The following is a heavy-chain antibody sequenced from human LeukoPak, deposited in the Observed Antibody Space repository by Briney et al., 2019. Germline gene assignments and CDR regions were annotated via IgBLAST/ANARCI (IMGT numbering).Heavy chain of an antibody. D-gene: IGHD1-26*01. CDR2: ISWNSGSI. CDR3: ARSGGGDI. CDR1: GFTFDDYA. J-gene: IGHJ3*02. V-gene: IGHV3-9*01. Sequence: GGSLRLSCAASGFTFDDYAMHWVRHAPGKGLEWVSGISWNSGSIGYADSVKGRFTISRDNAKNSLYLQMNSLRAEDTAVYYCARSGGGDIWGQGAMVTVSS.